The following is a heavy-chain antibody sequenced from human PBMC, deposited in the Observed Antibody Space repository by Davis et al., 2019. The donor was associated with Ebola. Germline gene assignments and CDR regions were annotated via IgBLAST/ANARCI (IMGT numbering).Heavy chain of an antibody. CDR2: IDPSDSNT. V-gene: IGHV5-10-1*01. CDR3: ARQESLYGYIDY. CDR1: GYYFTSYW. D-gene: IGHD5-24*01. J-gene: IGHJ4*02. Sequence: KVSCKGSGYYFTSYWISWVRQMPGRGLEWMGRIDPSDSNTNYSPSFQGHVTISVDKSISTVYLQWSSLRASDTAIYYCARQESLYGYIDYWGQGTLITVSS.